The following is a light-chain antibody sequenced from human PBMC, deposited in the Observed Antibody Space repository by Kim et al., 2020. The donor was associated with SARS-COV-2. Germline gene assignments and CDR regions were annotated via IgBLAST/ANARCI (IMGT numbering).Light chain of an antibody. Sequence: NFMLTQPHSVSESPGKTVTISCTRSSGSIASNYVQWYQQRPGSAPTTVIYEDYQRPSGVPDRFSGSIDSSSNSASLTISGLKTEDEADYYCQSYDDSNHPNWVFGGGTQLTVL. CDR2: EDY. J-gene: IGLJ3*02. CDR3: QSYDDSNHPNWV. V-gene: IGLV6-57*04. CDR1: SGSIASNY.